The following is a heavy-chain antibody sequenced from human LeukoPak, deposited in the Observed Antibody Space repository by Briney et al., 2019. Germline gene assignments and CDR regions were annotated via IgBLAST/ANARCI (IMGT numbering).Heavy chain of an antibody. V-gene: IGHV4-34*01. Sequence: SETLSLTCAVYGGSFSGYYWSWIRQPLGKGLEWIGEINHSGSTNYNPSLKSRVTISVDTSKNQFSLKLSSVTAADTAVYYCARAVLAELKVWGQGTLVTVSS. CDR3: ARAVLAELKV. CDR2: INHSGST. J-gene: IGHJ4*02. D-gene: IGHD1-1*01. CDR1: GGSFSGYY.